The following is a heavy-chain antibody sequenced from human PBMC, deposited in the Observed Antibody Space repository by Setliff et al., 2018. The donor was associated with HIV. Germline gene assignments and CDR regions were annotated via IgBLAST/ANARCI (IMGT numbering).Heavy chain of an antibody. CDR2: IYPGDSDT. CDR1: GYTFTSYW. CDR3: ARRASKASLDY. J-gene: IGHJ4*02. Sequence: PGESLKLSCKGSGYTFTSYWIGWVRQMPGKGLEWMGIIYPGDSDTRYSPSFQGRVTISADKSINTAYLQWSSLQASDTAMYYCARRASKASLDYWGQGTLVTVSS. V-gene: IGHV5-51*01.